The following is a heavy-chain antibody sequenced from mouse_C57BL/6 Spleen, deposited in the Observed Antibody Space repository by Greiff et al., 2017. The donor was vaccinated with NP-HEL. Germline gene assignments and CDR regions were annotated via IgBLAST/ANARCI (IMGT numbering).Heavy chain of an antibody. Sequence: VQLQQSGAELVKPGASVKISCKASGYAFSSYWMNWVKQRPGKGLEWIGQIYPGDGDTNYNGKFKGKATLTADKSSSTAYMQLSSLTSEDSAVYFCARWDYDYDDYAMDCWGQGTSVTVSS. D-gene: IGHD2-4*01. CDR3: ARWDYDYDDYAMDC. CDR2: IYPGDGDT. V-gene: IGHV1-80*01. CDR1: GYAFSSYW. J-gene: IGHJ4*01.